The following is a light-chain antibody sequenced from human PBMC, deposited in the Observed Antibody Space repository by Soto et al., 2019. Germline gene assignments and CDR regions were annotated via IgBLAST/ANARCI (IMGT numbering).Light chain of an antibody. Sequence: IQMTQSPSSLSVSIIDRVTITCRASQDIGNDLGWYQQRPGEAPKLLLYAASTLRSGVPSRFSGSGSGTHFALTINSLQPEDSATYFCLQDHNYPWTFGQGTKVDIK. J-gene: IGKJ1*01. CDR3: LQDHNYPWT. CDR1: QDIGND. V-gene: IGKV1-6*02. CDR2: AAS.